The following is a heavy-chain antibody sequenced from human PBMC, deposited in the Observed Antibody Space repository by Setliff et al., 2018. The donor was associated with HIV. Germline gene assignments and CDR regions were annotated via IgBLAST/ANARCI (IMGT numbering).Heavy chain of an antibody. Sequence: PSETLSLTCIVSGGSISSSRYYWGWIRQPPGKALEWIGTIYYSGGTYYNPSLKSRITMSIDTSKNQFSLKLNSVTAADTAVYFCARASRWGSIPFDYWGQGTLVTVSS. CDR3: ARASRWGSIPFDY. V-gene: IGHV4-39*07. CDR2: IYYSGGT. D-gene: IGHD2-21*01. J-gene: IGHJ4*02. CDR1: GGSISSSRYY.